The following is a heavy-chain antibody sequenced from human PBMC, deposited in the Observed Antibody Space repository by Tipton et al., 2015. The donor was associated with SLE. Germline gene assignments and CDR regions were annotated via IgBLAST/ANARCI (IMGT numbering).Heavy chain of an antibody. J-gene: IGHJ4*02. CDR2: ISSNGDYK. Sequence: SLRLSCAASGFSFRSYSMHWVRQTPGKGLEWMAVISSNGDYKYYADSVKGRFTISRDNSKNTLYLQMNSLRAEDTAVYYCARDMVGATRWLDYWGQGTLVTVSS. CDR1: GFSFRSYS. V-gene: IGHV3-30*04. D-gene: IGHD1-26*01. CDR3: ARDMVGATRWLDY.